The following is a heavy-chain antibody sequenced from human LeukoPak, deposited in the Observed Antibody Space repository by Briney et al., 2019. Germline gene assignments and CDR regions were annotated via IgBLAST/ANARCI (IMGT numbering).Heavy chain of an antibody. CDR2: INHSGST. CDR1: GGPYSGYH. J-gene: IGHJ3*02. V-gene: IGHV4-34*01. CDR3: ATLRGYDFAFDI. D-gene: IGHD5-12*01. Sequence: PSETLSLTCTVYGGPYSGYHWHGTRQPPGKGLEWVGDINHSGSTNYNPSLKSRVTISLDTSKNQSSLKLSSVTAADTAVYYCATLRGYDFAFDIWGQGTMVTVSS.